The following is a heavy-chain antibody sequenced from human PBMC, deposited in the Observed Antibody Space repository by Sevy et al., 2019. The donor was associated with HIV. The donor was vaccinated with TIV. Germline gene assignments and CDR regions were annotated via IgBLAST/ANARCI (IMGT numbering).Heavy chain of an antibody. D-gene: IGHD6-13*01. CDR1: GFTFSRFG. V-gene: IGHV3-33*01. CDR3: VRDPQINDITAGGIIY. J-gene: IGHJ4*02. CDR2: IWYDGSEK. Sequence: GGSLRLSCAASGFTFSRFGIHWVRQAPGKGLDWVAVIWYDGSEKYYADSVKGRFTISRDNSKDTMYLEMNSLRAEDTAVYYCVRDPQINDITAGGIIYWGQGTLVTVSS.